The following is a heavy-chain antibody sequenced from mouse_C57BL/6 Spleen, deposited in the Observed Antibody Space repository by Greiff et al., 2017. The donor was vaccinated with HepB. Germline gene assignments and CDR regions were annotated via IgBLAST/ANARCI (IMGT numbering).Heavy chain of an antibody. CDR1: GYAFSSSW. J-gene: IGHJ3*01. V-gene: IGHV1-82*01. Sequence: QVQLQQSGPELVKPGASVKISCKASGYAFSSSWMNWVKQRPGKGLEWIGRIYPGDGDTNYNGKFKGKATLTADKSSSTAYMQLSSLTSEDSAVYFCARSYDYDAPFAYWGQGTLVTVSA. CDR3: ARSYDYDAPFAY. CDR2: IYPGDGDT. D-gene: IGHD2-4*01.